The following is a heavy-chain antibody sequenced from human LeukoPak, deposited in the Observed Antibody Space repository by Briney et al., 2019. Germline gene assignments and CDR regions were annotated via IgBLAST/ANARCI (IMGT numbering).Heavy chain of an antibody. CDR3: ARDRGHYYDSSGYYSRYRYFDY. CDR2: IYHSGST. D-gene: IGHD3-22*01. CDR1: GYSISSGYY. J-gene: IGHJ4*02. Sequence: SETLSLTCTVSGYSISSGYYWGWIRQPPGKGLEWIGSIYHSGSTYYNPSLKSRVTISVDTSKNQFSLKLSSVTAADTAVYYCARDRGHYYDSSGYYSRYRYFDYWGQGTLVTVSS. V-gene: IGHV4-38-2*02.